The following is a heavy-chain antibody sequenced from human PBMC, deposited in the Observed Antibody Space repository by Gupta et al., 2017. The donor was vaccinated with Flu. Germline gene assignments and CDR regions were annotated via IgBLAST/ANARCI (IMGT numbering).Heavy chain of an antibody. V-gene: IGHV3-64*01. CDR2: ISSNGGST. Sequence: EVQLVEFGGGLVQPGGSLRLSCAASGFTFSSYAMHWVRQAPGKGLEYVSAISSNGGSTYYANSVKGRFTISRDNSKNTLYLQMGSLRAEDMAVYYCARLATNMAAPIDYWGQGTLVTVSS. CDR1: GFTFSSYA. J-gene: IGHJ4*02. CDR3: ARLATNMAAPIDY. D-gene: IGHD6-13*01.